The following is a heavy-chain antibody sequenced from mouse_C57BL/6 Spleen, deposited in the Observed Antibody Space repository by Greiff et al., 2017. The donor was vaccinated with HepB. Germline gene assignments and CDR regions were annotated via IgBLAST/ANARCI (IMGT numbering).Heavy chain of an antibody. CDR1: GFTFSDFY. CDR2: SRNKANDYTT. CDR3: ARASIYDGYYGYFDV. J-gene: IGHJ1*03. Sequence: EVKVVESGGGLVQSGRSLRLSCATSGFTFSDFYMEWVRQAPGKGLEWIAASRNKANDYTTEYSASVKGRFIVSRDTSQSILYLQMNALRAEDTAIDYCARASIYDGYYGYFDVWGTGTTVTVSS. D-gene: IGHD2-3*01. V-gene: IGHV7-1*01.